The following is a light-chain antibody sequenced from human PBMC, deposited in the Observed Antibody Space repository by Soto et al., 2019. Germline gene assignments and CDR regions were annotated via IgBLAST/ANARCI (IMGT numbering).Light chain of an antibody. Sequence: SVLPHSTSTLSLSPGERSTLSCMASQSVSSYLAWYQQKPGQAPRLLIYGASTRATGIPARFSGSGSGTEFTLTISSLQSEDFEIYYCQQYNNWPITFGQGTRLEIK. CDR3: QQYNNWPIT. CDR2: GAS. J-gene: IGKJ5*01. V-gene: IGKV3-15*01. CDR1: QSVSSY.